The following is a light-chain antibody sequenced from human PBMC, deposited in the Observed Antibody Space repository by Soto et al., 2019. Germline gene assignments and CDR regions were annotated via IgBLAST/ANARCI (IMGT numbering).Light chain of an antibody. J-gene: IGKJ4*01. V-gene: IGKV3-11*01. CDR2: DAS. Sequence: EIVLTQSPATLSLSPGERATLSCRASQSIGTYLAWYQQKPGQAPRLLIYDASNRATGIPARFTGGGSGTDFTLTITSLEPEDFSFYYCQQRNPLTFGGGTKVEIK. CDR3: QQRNPLT. CDR1: QSIGTY.